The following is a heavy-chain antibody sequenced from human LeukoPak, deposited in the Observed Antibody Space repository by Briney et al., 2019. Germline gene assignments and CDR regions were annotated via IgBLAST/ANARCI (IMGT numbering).Heavy chain of an antibody. CDR1: GFTFNTFN. J-gene: IGHJ4*02. V-gene: IGHV3-21*01. CDR3: ARGHYDVLAASYKWTPDY. Sequence: GGSLRLSCAASGFTFNTFNMNWVRQAPGKGLEWVSSITSGGDYIYYADSVKGRFTTSRDNAKNSLSLQLNSLRVEDTAVYYCARGHYDVLAASYKWTPDYWGREPWSPSPQ. CDR2: ITSGGDYI. D-gene: IGHD3-9*01.